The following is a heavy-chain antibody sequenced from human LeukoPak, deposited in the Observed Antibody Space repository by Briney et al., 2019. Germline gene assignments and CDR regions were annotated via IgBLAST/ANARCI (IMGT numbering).Heavy chain of an antibody. D-gene: IGHD2-15*01. Sequence: GASVKVSCKASGYTFTNYYIHWLRQAPGQGLEWMGRIYPNGGGTKYAHLFQGRVTVTTDMSTNTVYMELISLRSEDTAVYYCARDPYCSGGSCDNWIDPWGQGTLVTVSS. CDR3: ARDPYCSGGSCDNWIDP. V-gene: IGHV1-46*01. CDR1: GYTFTNYY. CDR2: IYPNGGGT. J-gene: IGHJ5*02.